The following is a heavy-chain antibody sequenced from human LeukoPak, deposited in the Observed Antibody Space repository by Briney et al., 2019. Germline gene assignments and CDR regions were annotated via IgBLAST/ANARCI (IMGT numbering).Heavy chain of an antibody. CDR2: ISGSGSTI. J-gene: IGHJ6*02. D-gene: IGHD3-3*01. Sequence: GGSLRLSCPASGFTFSDYYMSWIRQAPGKGLEWVSYISGSGSTIYYADSVKGRFNISRDNAKDSLYLQMNSLRAEDTAVYYCARDVFWSGYYPYYYGMDVWGQGTTVTVSS. CDR3: ARDVFWSGYYPYYYGMDV. CDR1: GFTFSDYY. V-gene: IGHV3-11*04.